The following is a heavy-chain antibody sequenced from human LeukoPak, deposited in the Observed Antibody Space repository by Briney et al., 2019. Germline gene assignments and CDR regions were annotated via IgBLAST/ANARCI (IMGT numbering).Heavy chain of an antibody. CDR2: VDHSGST. V-gene: IGHV4-38-2*02. Sequence: SETLSLTCTVSGYSISSGYYWGWIRQPPGRGLEYIGTVDHSGSTYYNPSLKSRVTISLDTSKNQFSLRLSFVTAADSAVYYCVRDVGTYYPEYFHHWGQGTLVTVSS. CDR3: VRDVGTYYPEYFHH. J-gene: IGHJ1*01. CDR1: GYSISSGYY. D-gene: IGHD1-26*01.